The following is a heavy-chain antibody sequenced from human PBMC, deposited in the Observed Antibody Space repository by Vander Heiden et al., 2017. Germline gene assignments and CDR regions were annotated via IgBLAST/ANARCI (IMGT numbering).Heavy chain of an antibody. D-gene: IGHD3-10*01. CDR1: GYIFTGYY. V-gene: IGHV1-2*02. CDR2: INPNSGDT. Sequence: QVQVVQSGAEVKKPGASVKVSCKASGYIFTGYYIHWLRQARGQRLEWMGWINPNSGDTDFAQKFQGRVTMTRDTSISTAYMELNRLKSDDTAVYYCARDTGRAGSGSYDYWGQGTLVTVSS. CDR3: ARDTGRAGSGSYDY. J-gene: IGHJ4*02.